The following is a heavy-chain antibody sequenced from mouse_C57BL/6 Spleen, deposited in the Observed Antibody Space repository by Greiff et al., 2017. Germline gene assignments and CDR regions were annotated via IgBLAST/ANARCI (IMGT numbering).Heavy chain of an antibody. CDR1: GYTFTDYN. D-gene: IGHD1-1*01. J-gene: IGHJ2*01. CDR3: APSYGSSPDY. Sequence: EVQVVESGPELVKPGASVKMSCKASGYTFTDYNMHWVKQSHGKSLEWIGYINPNNGGTSYNQKFKGKATLTVNKSSSTAYMELRSLTSEESAVYYCAPSYGSSPDYWGQGTTRTVSS. CDR2: INPNNGGT. V-gene: IGHV1-22*01.